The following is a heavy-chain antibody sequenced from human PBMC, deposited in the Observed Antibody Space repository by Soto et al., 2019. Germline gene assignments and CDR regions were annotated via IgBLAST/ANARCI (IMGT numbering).Heavy chain of an antibody. Sequence: SVKVSCKASGGTFSSYAISWVRQAPGQGLEWMGGIIPIFGTANYAQKFQGRVTITADESTSTAYMELSSLRAEDTAVYYCAKEIAAAGNYSGQGTLVTVSS. CDR3: AKEIAAAGNY. V-gene: IGHV1-69*13. D-gene: IGHD6-13*01. J-gene: IGHJ4*02. CDR1: GGTFSSYA. CDR2: IIPIFGTA.